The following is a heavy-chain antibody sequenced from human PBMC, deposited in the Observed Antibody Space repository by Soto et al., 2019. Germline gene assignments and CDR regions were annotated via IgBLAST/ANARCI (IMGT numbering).Heavy chain of an antibody. D-gene: IGHD6-19*01. J-gene: IGHJ4*02. Sequence: GGALRLSCAASGFTVRSYAMNWVRQTQEKGLEWVSSLSSTSTYTHYADSVKGRFTISRDNANNSLFLQMNSLRAEDTAIYYCARDLALAGKYWGQGALVTVS. CDR3: ARDLALAGKY. CDR2: LSSTSTYT. V-gene: IGHV3-21*01. CDR1: GFTVRSYA.